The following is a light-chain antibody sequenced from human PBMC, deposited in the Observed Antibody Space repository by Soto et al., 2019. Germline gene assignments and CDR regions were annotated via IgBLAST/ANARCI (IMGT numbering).Light chain of an antibody. CDR1: QSLVYTDGNTC. V-gene: IGKV2-30*01. J-gene: IGKJ1*01. Sequence: DVVMTQSPLSLPVTLVHPASISCRSSQSLVYTDGNTCLTGLQQRTGHSPRRVIYGDYNRVSGVPGRLSGSGSGTDFTQKISGVEAGDVGVYYWMQCRHWHRSFGQGAKVDIK. CDR3: MQCRHWHRS. CDR2: GDY.